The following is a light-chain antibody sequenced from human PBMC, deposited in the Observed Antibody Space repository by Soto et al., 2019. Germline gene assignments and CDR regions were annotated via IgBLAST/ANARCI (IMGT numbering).Light chain of an antibody. CDR2: AAS. CDR1: QTISSW. V-gene: IGKV1-5*01. J-gene: IGKJ1*01. CDR3: QQYNDYWT. Sequence: DIQMTQSPSTLSGSVGDRVTITCRASQTISSWLAWYQQKPGKAPKLLIYAASSLQSGVPSRFSGSGSGTDFTLTISSLQPDDFATYYCQQYNDYWTFGQGTKVDIK.